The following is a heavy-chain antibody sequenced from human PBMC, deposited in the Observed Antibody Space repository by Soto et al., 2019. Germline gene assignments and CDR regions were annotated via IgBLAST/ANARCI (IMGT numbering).Heavy chain of an antibody. Sequence: LGESLKISCKGSGYSFTSYWIGWVRQMPGKGLEWMGIIYPGDSDTRYSPSFQGQVTISADKSISTAYLQWSSLKASDTAMYYCARSLERNYYYYYGMDVWGQGTTVTVSS. V-gene: IGHV5-51*01. CDR3: ARSLERNYYYYYGMDV. J-gene: IGHJ6*02. CDR1: GYSFTSYW. CDR2: IYPGDSDT.